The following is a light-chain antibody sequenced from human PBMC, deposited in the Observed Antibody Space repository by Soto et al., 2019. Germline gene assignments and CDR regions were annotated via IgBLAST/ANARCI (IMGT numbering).Light chain of an antibody. Sequence: SYELTQPPSVSVAPGQTARITCGGNNIGGKSVHWYQQKPGQAPVLVVYDDSDRPSGIPDRFSGSNSGDTATLTIRRVEAGDEADYYCHVWDSSSDHYVFGTGNKLTVL. CDR3: HVWDSSSDHYV. J-gene: IGLJ1*01. CDR2: DDS. CDR1: NIGGKS. V-gene: IGLV3-21*02.